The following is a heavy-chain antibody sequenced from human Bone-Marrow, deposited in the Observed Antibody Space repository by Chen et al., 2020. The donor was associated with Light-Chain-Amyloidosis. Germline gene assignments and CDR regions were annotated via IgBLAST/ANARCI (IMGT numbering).Heavy chain of an antibody. CDR1: GFALSDYF. CDR2: TDRGGAMK. D-gene: IGHD3-16*01. Sequence: QARLVESGGGLVEPGGSLRLCCEASGFALSDYFMTWVRQAPGKGLEGISYTDRGGAMKQYADSEKDRFSVSRDKARNTQYMQRNNLRGDDAAIYSCAREKGCYGRGSYNSNYRGMDVWGQGTTVTVSS. V-gene: IGHV3-11*01. J-gene: IGHJ6*02. CDR3: AREKGCYGRGSYNSNYRGMDV.